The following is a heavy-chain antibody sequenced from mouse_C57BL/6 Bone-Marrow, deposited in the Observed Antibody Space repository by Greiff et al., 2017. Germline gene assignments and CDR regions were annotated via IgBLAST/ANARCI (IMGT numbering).Heavy chain of an antibody. D-gene: IGHD1-1*01. CDR2: ISSGGSYT. Sequence: EVKVVESGGDLVKPGGSLKLSCAASGFTFSSYGMSWVRQTPDKRLEWVATISSGGSYTYYPDSVKGRFTIARDNAKNTLYLQMSSLKSEDTAMYYCARRGRVGYTMDYWGQGTSVTVSS. J-gene: IGHJ4*01. CDR1: GFTFSSYG. V-gene: IGHV5-6*02. CDR3: ARRGRVGYTMDY.